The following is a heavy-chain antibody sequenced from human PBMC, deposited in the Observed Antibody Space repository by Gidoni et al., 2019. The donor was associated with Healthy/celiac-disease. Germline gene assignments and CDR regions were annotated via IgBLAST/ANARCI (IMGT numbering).Heavy chain of an antibody. CDR2: ISYDGSNK. J-gene: IGHJ3*02. V-gene: IGHV3-30-3*01. CDR3: ARVRRSWYQDAFDI. D-gene: IGHD2-2*01. CDR1: GFTFSSYA. Sequence: QVQLVESGGGVVQPGRSLRLSCAASGFTFSSYAMHWVRQAPGKGLEWVAVISYDGSNKYYADSVKGRFTISRDNSKNTLYLQMNSLRAEDTAVYYCARVRRSWYQDAFDIWGQGTMVTVSS.